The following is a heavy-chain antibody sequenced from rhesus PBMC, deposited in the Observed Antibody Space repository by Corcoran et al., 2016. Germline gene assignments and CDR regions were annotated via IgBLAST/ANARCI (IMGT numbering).Heavy chain of an antibody. CDR2: SYGSGSSS. J-gene: IGHJ4*01. CDR1: GGSISSSY. V-gene: IGHV4-169*01. D-gene: IGHD2-21*01. Sequence: QLQLQESGPGLVKPSETLSVTCAVSGGSISSSYWSWIRQAPGKGLEWIGCSYGSGSSSNYNPSLKGRVTLSGDTSKNQLSLKLSSVTTADTAVYYCATGRTDYWGQGVLVTVSS. CDR3: ATGRTDY.